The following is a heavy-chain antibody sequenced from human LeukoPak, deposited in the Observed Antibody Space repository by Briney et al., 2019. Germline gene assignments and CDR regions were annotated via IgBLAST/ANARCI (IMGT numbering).Heavy chain of an antibody. J-gene: IGHJ3*02. D-gene: IGHD2-21*02. CDR3: ARHGGNSGFGAFDI. V-gene: IGHV4-59*08. CDR2: IYYSGST. Sequence: PSETLSLTCAVYGGSFSSYYWSWIRQPPGKGLEWIGYIYYSGSTNYNPSLKSRVTISVDTSKNQFSLKLSSVTAADTAVYYCARHGGNSGFGAFDIWGQGTMVTVSS. CDR1: GGSFSSYY.